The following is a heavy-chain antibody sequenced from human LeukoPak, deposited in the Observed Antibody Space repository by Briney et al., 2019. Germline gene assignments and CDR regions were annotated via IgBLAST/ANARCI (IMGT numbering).Heavy chain of an antibody. CDR2: IYYSGST. J-gene: IGHJ4*02. Sequence: SETLSLTSTVSVGSMSSYYWSWIRPPPRRGLEWSGYIYYSGSTNYNPSLKSRVTMSVDTSKNQFSLKVTSVTAADTAVYYCAGGGGYEMPRVLDYWGQGTLVTVSS. CDR1: VGSMSSYY. V-gene: IGHV4-59*01. D-gene: IGHD5-12*01. CDR3: AGGGGYEMPRVLDY.